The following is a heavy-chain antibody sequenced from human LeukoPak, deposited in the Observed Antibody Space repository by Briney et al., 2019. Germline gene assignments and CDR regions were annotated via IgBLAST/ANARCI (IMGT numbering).Heavy chain of an antibody. J-gene: IGHJ4*02. Sequence: GASVKVSCKASGYTFTNYAFSWVRQAPGQGLEWMGWISTNNGNTNYVKRLQGRVTMTTDTSTSTAYMELRSLRSDDTALYYCAREREETYGSGSYTFDHWGQGTLVTVSS. V-gene: IGHV1-18*01. CDR2: ISTNNGNT. D-gene: IGHD3-10*01. CDR3: AREREETYGSGSYTFDH. CDR1: GYTFTNYA.